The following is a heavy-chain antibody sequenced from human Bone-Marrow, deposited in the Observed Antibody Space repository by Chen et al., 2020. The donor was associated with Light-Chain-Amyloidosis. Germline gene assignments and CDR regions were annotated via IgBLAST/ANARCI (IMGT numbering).Heavy chain of an antibody. V-gene: IGHV3-48*03. CDR2: ISSSGSAT. Sequence: EVQVVESGGGLVQPGGSLRLSCAASGFTFNNYEMNWVRQAPGKGLEWISYISSSGSATYYADSVKGRFTISRDNAKNSLYLQMNSLRAEDTAVYYCARDSDYGFPCVLDPWGQGTLVTVSS. CDR3: ARDSDYGFPCVLDP. D-gene: IGHD4-17*01. CDR1: GFTFNNYE. J-gene: IGHJ5*02.